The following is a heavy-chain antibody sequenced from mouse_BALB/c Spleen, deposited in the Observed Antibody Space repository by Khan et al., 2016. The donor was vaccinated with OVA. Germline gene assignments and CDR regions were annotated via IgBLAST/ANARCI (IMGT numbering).Heavy chain of an antibody. CDR1: GFSFSSYS. V-gene: IGHV5-6-4*01. D-gene: IGHD1-1*01. Sequence: EVQLQESGGGLVRPGGSLKLSCAASGFSFSSYSMSWVRQTPEKRLEWVATISSGGSYTYYPHSVKGRFTISRDNAKNTLYLQLSSLTSEDTAMYYCTRHRGCYGSNPCFDYWGQGTTVTVSA. CDR3: TRHRGCYGSNPCFDY. CDR2: ISSGGSYT. J-gene: IGHJ2*01.